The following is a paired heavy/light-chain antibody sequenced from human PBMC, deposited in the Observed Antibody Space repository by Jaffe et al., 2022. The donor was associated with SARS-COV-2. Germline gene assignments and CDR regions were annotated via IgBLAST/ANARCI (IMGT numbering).Light chain of an antibody. V-gene: IGKV1-5*03. CDR1: RSVSMW. CDR2: ATS. Sequence: DIEMTQSLSTLSASVGDRVTITCRASRSVSMWLAWYQQKPGKAPKLLMYATSTLESGVPSRFSGSGFGTEFTLTISSLHPDDVATYYCQQYDDHVGLTFGGGTKVEI. J-gene: IGKJ4*01. CDR3: QQYDDHVGLT.
Heavy chain of an antibody. D-gene: IGHD3-10*01. CDR3: AKERERGSTGDFFDY. Sequence: EVQLLESGGHLVLPGESLRLSCAASGFPFSSYAMTWVRQAPGKGLEWVATIGGDGYTKYYTDSVKGRFTISRDNAKSTVSLQMSTLTADDTAIYFCAKERERGSTGDFFDYWGQGTQVTVSS. CDR2: IGGDGYTK. V-gene: IGHV3-23*01. J-gene: IGHJ4*02. CDR1: GFPFSSYA.